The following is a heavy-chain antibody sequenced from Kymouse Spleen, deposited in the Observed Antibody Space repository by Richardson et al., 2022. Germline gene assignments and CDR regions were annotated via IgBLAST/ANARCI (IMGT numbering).Heavy chain of an antibody. CDR3: AREDFWSGYYTD. D-gene: IGHD3-3*01. CDR1: GGSISSYY. J-gene: IGHJ4*02. Sequence: QVQLQESGPGLVKPSETLSLTCTVSGGSISSYYWSWIRQPPGKGLEWIGYIYYSGSTNYNPSLKSRVTISVDTSKNQFSLKLSSVTAADTAVYYCAREDFWSGYYTDWGQGTLVTVSS. CDR2: IYYSGST. V-gene: IGHV4-59*01.